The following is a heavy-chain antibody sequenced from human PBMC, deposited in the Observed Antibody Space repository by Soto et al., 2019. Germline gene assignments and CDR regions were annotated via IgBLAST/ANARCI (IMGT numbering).Heavy chain of an antibody. CDR3: ARHARSGLNNWFDP. D-gene: IGHD3-22*01. CDR1: GGSITSSSYY. V-gene: IGHV4-39*01. Sequence: SETLSLTCTVSGGSITSSSYYWGWIRQPPGKGLEWIGSIYYSGSTYYNPSLKSRVTISVDTSKNQFSLKLSSVTAADTAVYYCARHARSGLNNWFDPWGQGTLVTVSS. J-gene: IGHJ5*02. CDR2: IYYSGST.